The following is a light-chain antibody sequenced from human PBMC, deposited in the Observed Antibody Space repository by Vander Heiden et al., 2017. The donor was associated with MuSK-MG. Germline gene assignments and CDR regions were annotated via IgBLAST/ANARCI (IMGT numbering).Light chain of an antibody. CDR1: QSVSSY. J-gene: IGKJ4*01. CDR3: QQRSNWPLT. Sequence: DIVLTQSPATLSLSPGERATLSCRASQSVSSYLAWYQQKPGQAPRLLIYDASNRATGIPARFSGSGAGTDCTLTISSLEPEDFAVYYCQQRSNWPLTFGGGTKVEIK. V-gene: IGKV3-11*01. CDR2: DAS.